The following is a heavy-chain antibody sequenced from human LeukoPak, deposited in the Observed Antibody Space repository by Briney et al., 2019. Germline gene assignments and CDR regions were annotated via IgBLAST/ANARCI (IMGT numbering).Heavy chain of an antibody. D-gene: IGHD1-14*01. CDR1: GYTFTSYA. Sequence: GASVKVSCKAFGYTFTSYAINWVRQAPGQGLGWMGWINTNTGNPTYAQGFTGRFVFSLDTSVSTAYLQISSLKTEDTAVYYCARDRTLFDYWGQGTLVTVSS. CDR3: ARDRTLFDY. V-gene: IGHV7-4-1*02. CDR2: INTNTGNP. J-gene: IGHJ4*02.